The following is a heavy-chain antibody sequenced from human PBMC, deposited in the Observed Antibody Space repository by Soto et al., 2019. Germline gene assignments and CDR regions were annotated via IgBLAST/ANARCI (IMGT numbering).Heavy chain of an antibody. D-gene: IGHD2-15*01. CDR1: GYSFTRHW. CDR3: ARQGIVTAPVRAVYFDS. J-gene: IGHJ4*02. CDR2: IYPGYPDA. Sequence: VESLKISCKANGYSFTRHWIGRVRQQPGKGLECVAVIYPGYPDARYSPSFQGQVTISADNSINTVYLQWSSLQASVTAIYFCARQGIVTAPVRAVYFDSWGQGTPVTVSS. V-gene: IGHV5-51*01.